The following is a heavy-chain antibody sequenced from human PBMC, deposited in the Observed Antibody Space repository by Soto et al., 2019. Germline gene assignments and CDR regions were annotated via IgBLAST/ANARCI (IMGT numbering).Heavy chain of an antibody. D-gene: IGHD2-15*01. V-gene: IGHV3-23*01. Sequence: EASLKLSCAASGFTFSAYVMSCVRQAPGKGLEWFSSITSSGGGTYYADSVKGRFTVSRDNSKNAVYLQMNSLRDEDTAVYYCVNDARITRRDAFAFLGQGTMVPVSS. CDR1: GFTFSAYV. J-gene: IGHJ3*01. CDR2: ITSSGGGT. CDR3: VNDARITRRDAFAF.